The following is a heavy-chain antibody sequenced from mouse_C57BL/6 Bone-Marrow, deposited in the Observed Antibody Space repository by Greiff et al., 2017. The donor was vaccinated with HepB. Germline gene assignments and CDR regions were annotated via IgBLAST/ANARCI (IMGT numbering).Heavy chain of an antibody. V-gene: IGHV7-1*01. CDR2: SRNKANDYTT. CDR1: GFTFSDFY. D-gene: IGHD2-5*01. CDR3: ARDAWGYSNPYAMDY. J-gene: IGHJ4*01. Sequence: EVKLMESGGGLVQSGRSLRLSCATSGFTFSDFYMEWVRQAPGKGLEWIAASRNKANDYTTEYSASVKGRFIVSRDTSQSILYLQMHALRAEDTAIYYCARDAWGYSNPYAMDYWGQGTSVTVSS.